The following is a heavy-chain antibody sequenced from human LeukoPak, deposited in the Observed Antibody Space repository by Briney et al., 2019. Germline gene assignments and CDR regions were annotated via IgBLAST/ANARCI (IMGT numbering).Heavy chain of an antibody. CDR3: AKDRGSSSSSYYPTNYYYYGMDV. CDR2: ISNSGGDT. V-gene: IGHV3-23*01. D-gene: IGHD6-13*01. J-gene: IGHJ6*02. CDR1: GFTFRNYA. Sequence: AEGSLRLSCAVSGFTFRNYAMSWVRQAPGKGLEWVSAISNSGGDTYYADSVKGRFTISRDNSKNTLYLQMNSLRADDTAVYYCAKDRGSSSSSYYPTNYYYYGMDVWGQGTTVTVSS.